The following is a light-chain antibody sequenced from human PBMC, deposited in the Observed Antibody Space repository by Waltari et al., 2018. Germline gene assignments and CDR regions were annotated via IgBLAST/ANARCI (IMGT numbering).Light chain of an antibody. V-gene: IGLV2-14*03. J-gene: IGLJ2*01. CDR1: GMGLGASDY. CDR3: SSQTLDGVVL. CDR2: DVT. Sequence: QSALPQPASVSGSPGQSIPISCSGIGMGLGASDYVSWYHLHPGKAPQVIIYDVTNPAAGVSHRFSASKSANTASLSISGLQPEDEADYYCSSQTLDGVVLFGGGTKLTVL.